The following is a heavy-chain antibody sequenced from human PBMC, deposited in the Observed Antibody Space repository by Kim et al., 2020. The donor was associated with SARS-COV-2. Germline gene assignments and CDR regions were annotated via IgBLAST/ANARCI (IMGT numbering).Heavy chain of an antibody. V-gene: IGHV1-3*01. CDR1: GYTFTSYA. J-gene: IGHJ6*02. CDR3: ARTYYYDSSGYPDYYGMDV. D-gene: IGHD3-22*01. Sequence: ASVKVSCKASGYTFTSYAMHWVRQAPGQRLEWMGWINAGNGNTKYSQKFQGRVTITRDTSASTAYMELSSLRSEHTAVYYCARTYYYDSSGYPDYYGMDVWGQGTTVTVSS. CDR2: INAGNGNT.